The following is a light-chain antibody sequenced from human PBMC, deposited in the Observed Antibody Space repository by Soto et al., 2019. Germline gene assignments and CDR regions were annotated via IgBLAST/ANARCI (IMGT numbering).Light chain of an antibody. Sequence: EMGLPKSPGTLSLSQGKRATLSCRASRSVRGSSLAWYKQKLDQAPRLPIYGASSRANGIPDSFSGSGSGTSFSLTISRLEPEDFAVYYCQQYGSSPRTFSQGTKLEIK. J-gene: IGKJ2*01. CDR2: GAS. V-gene: IGKV3-20*01. CDR1: RSVRGSS. CDR3: QQYGSSPRT.